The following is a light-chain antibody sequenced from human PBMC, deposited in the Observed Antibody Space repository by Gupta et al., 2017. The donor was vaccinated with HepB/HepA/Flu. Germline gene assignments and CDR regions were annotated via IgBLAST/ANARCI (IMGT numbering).Light chain of an antibody. CDR2: DVS. Sequence: EIVLTQSPVTLSLSPGERATLSCRASQTVSNYLAWYQQKPGQAPRLLIYDVSNRATGIPARFSGSGSGTDFALTIRRLESEDFAVYYCQLRSNGRLTFGGGTKVEIK. V-gene: IGKV3-11*01. J-gene: IGKJ4*01. CDR3: QLRSNGRLT. CDR1: QTVSNY.